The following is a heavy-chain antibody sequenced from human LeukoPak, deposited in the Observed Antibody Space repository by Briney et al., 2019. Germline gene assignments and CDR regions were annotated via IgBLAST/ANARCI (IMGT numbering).Heavy chain of an antibody. D-gene: IGHD3-16*01. CDR1: GYTFTTNG. Sequence: ASVKVSCKASGYTFTTNGISWLRQAPGQGLEWMGWISANNGNTNFAQKLQGRVTMTTDTSTSTAYMELRSLRSDDTAVYYCARNLGRWDAFDIWGQGTMVTVSS. J-gene: IGHJ3*02. CDR3: ARNLGRWDAFDI. CDR2: ISANNGNT. V-gene: IGHV1-18*01.